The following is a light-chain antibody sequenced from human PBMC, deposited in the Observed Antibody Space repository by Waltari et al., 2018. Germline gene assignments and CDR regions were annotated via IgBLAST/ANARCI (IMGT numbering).Light chain of an antibody. J-gene: IGLJ3*02. V-gene: IGLV2-14*03. CDR3: SSYTSARTWV. CDR2: DVS. Sequence: QSALTQPASVSGSPGQSITISCTGTSSDVGGYTYVSWHHQHPGKAPKPIIYDVSNRPSGVSNRFSGSKSGNTASLTISGLQAEDEAEYFCSSYTSARTWVFGGGTKLTVL. CDR1: SSDVGGYTY.